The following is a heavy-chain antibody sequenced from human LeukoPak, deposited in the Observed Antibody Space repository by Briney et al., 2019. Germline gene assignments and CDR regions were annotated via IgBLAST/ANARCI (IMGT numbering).Heavy chain of an antibody. V-gene: IGHV4-39*07. Sequence: SETLSLTCTVSGRSISSSSYYWGWIRQPPGKGLEWIGSIYYSGSTYYNPSLKSRVTISVDTSKNQFSLKLSSVTAADTAVYYCARLHLGYCSSTSCYGHQNWFDPWGQGTLVTVSS. CDR2: IYYSGST. CDR1: GRSISSSSYY. CDR3: ARLHLGYCSSTSCYGHQNWFDP. J-gene: IGHJ5*02. D-gene: IGHD2-2*01.